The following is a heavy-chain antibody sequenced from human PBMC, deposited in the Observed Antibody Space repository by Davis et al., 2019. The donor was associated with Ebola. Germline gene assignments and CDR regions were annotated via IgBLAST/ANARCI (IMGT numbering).Heavy chain of an antibody. D-gene: IGHD4-17*01. CDR2: ISYDGRNK. J-gene: IGHJ6*02. CDR1: GFTFSDYG. CDR3: ARDKSSGDYPAYYYGLDV. Sequence: PGGSLRLSCAASGFTFSDYGIHWVRQAPGKGLEWVAVISYDGRNKYYADSVKGRFTISRDNSKNSLYLQMNSLRDDDTAIYYCARDKSSGDYPAYYYGLDVWGQGTTVTVSS. V-gene: IGHV3-30*03.